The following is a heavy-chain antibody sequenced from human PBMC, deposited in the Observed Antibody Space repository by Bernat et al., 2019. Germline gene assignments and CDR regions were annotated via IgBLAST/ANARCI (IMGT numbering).Heavy chain of an antibody. D-gene: IGHD2-15*01. CDR2: IKSKTDGGTT. CDR1: GFTFSNAG. J-gene: IGHJ6*02. CDR3: TTGPYCSGGYCYYCYYGLDV. Sequence: EVQLVESGGGLVKPGGSLRLSCAASGFTFSNAGMSWVRQAPGKAPEWVGRIKSKTDGGTTGNAAPVKDRFTISRDVSKNTLYLKMNSLKTVYTAVYYCTTGPYCSGGYCYYCYYGLDVWGQGTKVNVSS. V-gene: IGHV3-15*01.